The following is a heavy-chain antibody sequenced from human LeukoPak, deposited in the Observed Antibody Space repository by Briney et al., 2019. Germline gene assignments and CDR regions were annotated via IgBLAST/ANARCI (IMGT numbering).Heavy chain of an antibody. Sequence: ASVKVSCKVSGYTLTELSMHWVRQAPGKGLEWMGGFDPEDGETIYAQKFQGRVTMTEDTSTDTAYMELSSLRSEDTAVYYCATDLGANSSSWYIDYFDYWGQGTLVTVSS. V-gene: IGHV1-24*01. D-gene: IGHD6-13*01. J-gene: IGHJ4*02. CDR2: FDPEDGET. CDR1: GYTLTELS. CDR3: ATDLGANSSSWYIDYFDY.